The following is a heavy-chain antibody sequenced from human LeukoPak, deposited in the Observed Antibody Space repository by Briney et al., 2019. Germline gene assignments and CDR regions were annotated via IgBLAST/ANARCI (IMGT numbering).Heavy chain of an antibody. Sequence: TGGSLRLSCAASRFTFNDYGMSWVRQAPGKGLEWVSSINWNGDSTVYTDSVKGRFTISRDNAKNSLYLQMNSLRVEDTAVYYCARDYGGNSNDYWGQGTLVTVSS. D-gene: IGHD4-23*01. V-gene: IGHV3-20*04. CDR3: ARDYGGNSNDY. CDR1: RFTFNDYG. J-gene: IGHJ4*02. CDR2: INWNGDST.